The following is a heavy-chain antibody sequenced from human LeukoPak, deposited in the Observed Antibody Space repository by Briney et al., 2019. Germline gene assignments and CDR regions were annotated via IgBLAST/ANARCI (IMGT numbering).Heavy chain of an antibody. CDR2: INTNTGNP. Sequence: ASVKVSCKASGYTFTSYAMNWVRQAPGQGLEWMGWINTNTGNPTYAQGFTGRFVFSLDTSVSTAYLQISSLKAEDTAVYYCARDYVGLGGAGDNWFDPWGQGTLVTVSS. V-gene: IGHV7-4-1*02. D-gene: IGHD3/OR15-3a*01. CDR3: ARDYVGLGGAGDNWFDP. CDR1: GYTFTSYA. J-gene: IGHJ5*02.